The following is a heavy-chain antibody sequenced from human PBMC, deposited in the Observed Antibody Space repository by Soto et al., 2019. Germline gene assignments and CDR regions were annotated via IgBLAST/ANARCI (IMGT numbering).Heavy chain of an antibody. J-gene: IGHJ6*02. CDR3: ARGLMGTGSYYNYYYYYGMDV. Sequence: ASVKVTCKASGYTFTGYYMHWVRQAPGQGLEWMGWINPNSGGTNYAQKFQGWVTMTRDTSISTAYMELSRLRSDDTAVYYCARGLMGTGSYYNYYYYYGMDVWGQGTTVTVSS. D-gene: IGHD3-10*01. V-gene: IGHV1-2*04. CDR1: GYTFTGYY. CDR2: INPNSGGT.